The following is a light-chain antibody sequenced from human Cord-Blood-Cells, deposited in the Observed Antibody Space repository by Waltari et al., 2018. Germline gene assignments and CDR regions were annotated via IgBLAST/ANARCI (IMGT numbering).Light chain of an antibody. J-gene: IGKJ2*01. CDR3: QQYNNWPPYT. CDR1: QSVSSN. CDR2: GAS. Sequence: ELVMTQSPATLSVPPGERATLSCRASQSVSSNLAWYQQKPGQAPRLLIYGASTRATGIPARFSGSGSGTEFTLTISSLQSEDFAVYYCQQYNNWPPYTFGQGTKLEIK. V-gene: IGKV3-15*01.